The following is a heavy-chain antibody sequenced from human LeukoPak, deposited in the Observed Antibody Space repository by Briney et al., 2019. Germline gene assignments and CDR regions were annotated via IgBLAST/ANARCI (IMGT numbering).Heavy chain of an antibody. Sequence: GGSLRLSCAASGFTFSSYWMNWARQAPGKGLEWVASINHNGNVNYYVDSVKGRFTISRDNAKNSLYLQMSNLRAEDTAVYFCARGGGWDVWGQGATVTVSS. CDR2: INHNGNVN. D-gene: IGHD2-15*01. J-gene: IGHJ6*02. CDR3: ARGGGWDV. CDR1: GFTFSSYW. V-gene: IGHV3-7*03.